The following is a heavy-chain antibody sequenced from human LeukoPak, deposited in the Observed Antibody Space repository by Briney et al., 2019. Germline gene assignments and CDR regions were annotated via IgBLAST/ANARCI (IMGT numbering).Heavy chain of an antibody. Sequence: SETLSLTCTVSGGSIRSSSYYWGWIRQPPGKGLEWIGSIYYSGSTYYNASLKSRGTISVDTSKNQFSLKLNSVTAADTAVYFCARQVVAVTGTGYFDYWGQGTLVTVSS. V-gene: IGHV4-39*01. CDR2: IYYSGST. J-gene: IGHJ4*02. D-gene: IGHD6-19*01. CDR1: GGSIRSSSYY. CDR3: ARQVVAVTGTGYFDY.